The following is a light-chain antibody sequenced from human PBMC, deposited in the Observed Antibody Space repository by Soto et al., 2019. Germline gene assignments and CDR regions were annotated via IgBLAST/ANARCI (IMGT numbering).Light chain of an antibody. Sequence: DIVLTQAPATLSLSPGDRVTLSCRASQAVNTRLAWYQHKPGQAPRLLIYLASNRAAGVPARFSGSGSGTDFTLTISNVEPEDFAVYYCHQRQSWPRTFGQGTKVDI. CDR1: QAVNTR. V-gene: IGKV3-11*01. CDR3: HQRQSWPRT. J-gene: IGKJ1*01. CDR2: LAS.